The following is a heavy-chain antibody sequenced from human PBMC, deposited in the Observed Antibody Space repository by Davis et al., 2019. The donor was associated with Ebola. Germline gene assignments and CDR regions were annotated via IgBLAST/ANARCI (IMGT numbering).Heavy chain of an antibody. CDR3: ARGKDSSGYLRRYYFDY. CDR1: GFTVSSNY. J-gene: IGHJ4*02. V-gene: IGHV3-53*04. D-gene: IGHD3-22*01. CDR2: IYSGGST. Sequence: GESLKISCAASGFTVSSNYMSWVRQAPGKGLEWVSVIYSGGSTYYADSVKGRFTISRHNSKNTLYLQMNSLRAEDTAVYYCARGKDSSGYLRRYYFDYWGQGTLVTVSS.